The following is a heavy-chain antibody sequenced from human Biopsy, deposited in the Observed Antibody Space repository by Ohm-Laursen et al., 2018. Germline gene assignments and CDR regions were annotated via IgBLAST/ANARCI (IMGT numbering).Heavy chain of an antibody. V-gene: IGHV4-31*01. CDR2: FFNSANT. CDR3: SRGDYFDSNGYFWFDP. J-gene: IGHJ5*02. Sequence: TLSLTCTVSGGSISSGGSYWSWIRQRPGKGLEWIGYFFNSANTYYNPSLKNLITIAGDTSKNQFYLKLNSVTAADTAVYYCSRGDYFDSNGYFWFDPWGQGTLVTVSS. D-gene: IGHD3-22*01. CDR1: GGSISSGGSY.